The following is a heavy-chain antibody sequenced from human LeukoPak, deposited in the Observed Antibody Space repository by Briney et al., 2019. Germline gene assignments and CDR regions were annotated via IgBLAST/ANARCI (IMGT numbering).Heavy chain of an antibody. J-gene: IGHJ3*02. CDR2: ISYSGIT. D-gene: IGHD5/OR15-5a*01. Sequence: SETLSLTCTVSGGSISSYYWSWIRQPPGKGLEWIAYISYSGITNYNPSLRSRDTISVDTPKNQFSLKLSSVTAADTAVYYCARHRVYDTDAFDIWGQGTMVTVSS. CDR3: ARHRVYDTDAFDI. V-gene: IGHV4-59*08. CDR1: GGSISSYY.